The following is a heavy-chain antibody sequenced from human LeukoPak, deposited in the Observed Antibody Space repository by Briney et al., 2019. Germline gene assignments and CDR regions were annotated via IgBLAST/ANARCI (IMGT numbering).Heavy chain of an antibody. CDR1: GFTVSSNY. CDR3: TSSIAARRHLDY. CDR2: LYSGGST. Sequence: PGGSLRLSCAASGFTVSSNYMSWVRQAPGKGLEWVSVLYSGGSTYYADSVKGRFTISRDNSKNTLYLQMNSLRAEDTAVYYCTSSIAARRHLDYWGQGTLVTVSS. J-gene: IGHJ4*02. D-gene: IGHD6-6*01. V-gene: IGHV3-53*01.